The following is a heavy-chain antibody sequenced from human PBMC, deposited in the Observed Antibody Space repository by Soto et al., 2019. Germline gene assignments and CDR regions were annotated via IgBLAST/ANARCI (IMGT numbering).Heavy chain of an antibody. J-gene: IGHJ3*02. CDR2: IRSKANSYAT. V-gene: IGHV3-73*01. CDR1: GFTFSGSA. Sequence: GGSLRLSCAASGFTFSGSAMHWVRQASGKGLEWVGRIRSKANSYATAYAASVKGRFTISRDDSKNTAYLQMNSLKTEDTAVYYCTRQVHQLLHDAFDIWGQGTMVTVSS. CDR3: TRQVHQLLHDAFDI. D-gene: IGHD2-2*01.